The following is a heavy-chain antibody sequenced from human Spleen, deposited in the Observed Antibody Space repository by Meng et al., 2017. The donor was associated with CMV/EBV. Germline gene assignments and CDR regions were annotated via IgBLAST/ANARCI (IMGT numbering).Heavy chain of an antibody. CDR3: ARDLGDWDPYYYYGMDV. V-gene: IGHV3-30-3*01. CDR1: GFTFSSYA. D-gene: IGHD3/OR15-3a*01. J-gene: IGHJ6*02. Sequence: GESLKISCAASGFTFSSYAMHWVRQAPGKGLEWVAVISYDGSNKYYADSVKGRFTISRDNSKNTLYLQMNSLRAEDTAVYYCARDLGDWDPYYYYGMDVWGQGTTVTVSS. CDR2: ISYDGSNK.